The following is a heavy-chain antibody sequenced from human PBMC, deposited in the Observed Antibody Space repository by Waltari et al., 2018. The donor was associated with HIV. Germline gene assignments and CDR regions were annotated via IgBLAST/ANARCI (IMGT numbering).Heavy chain of an antibody. CDR1: DATFSDCY. D-gene: IGHD7-27*01. J-gene: IGHJ3*01. CDR3: ARIISQVWGTLDL. CDR2: VGGWGPN. Sequence: VRLAQRGSALITPSETLKLSCAVYDATFSDCYWAWVRLSSGRGLEWIGDVGGWGPNQTNPSFKGRLTLAVDKSMAHYSLTLTKVTAADTATYFFARIISQVWGTLDLWSQGTHVRVSS. V-gene: IGHV4-34*01.